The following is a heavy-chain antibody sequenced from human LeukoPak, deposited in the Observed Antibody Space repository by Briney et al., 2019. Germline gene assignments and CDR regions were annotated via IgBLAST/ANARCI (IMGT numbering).Heavy chain of an antibody. CDR2: IHYGGNT. V-gene: IGHV4-59*08. D-gene: IGHD2-15*01. J-gene: IGHJ4*02. Sequence: SETLSLTCTVSGGSISGYYWSWLRQPPGKGLQWIGYIHYGGNTNYNPSLKSRITISLDMSKNQFSLQLNSVTAADTAVYYCVRHDCTGGRCYADFDYWGQGTLVTVSS. CDR1: GGSISGYY. CDR3: VRHDCTGGRCYADFDY.